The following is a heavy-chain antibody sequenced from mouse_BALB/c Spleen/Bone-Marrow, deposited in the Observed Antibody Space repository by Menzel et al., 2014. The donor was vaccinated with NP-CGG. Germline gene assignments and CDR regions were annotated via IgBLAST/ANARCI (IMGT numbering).Heavy chain of an antibody. V-gene: IGHV1-7*01. CDR1: GYTFTDTW. CDR2: INPSTGYA. J-gene: IGHJ2*01. Sequence: QVQLQQSGPELAKPGASVKMSCKASGYTFTDTWIHWIKQRPGQGLEWIGYINPSTGYAEYNQNFKDKATLTVDKSSSTAYMQLSSLTSEDSAVYYCARDYRGQGTTLTVSS. CDR3: ARDY.